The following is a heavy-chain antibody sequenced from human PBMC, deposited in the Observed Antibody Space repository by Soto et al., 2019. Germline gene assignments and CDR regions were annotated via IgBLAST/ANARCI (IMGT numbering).Heavy chain of an antibody. V-gene: IGHV4-59*01. D-gene: IGHD2-21*02. CDR3: ARDLWGYCGADCYPLDV. J-gene: IGHJ6*02. Sequence: QVRLQESGPGLLKPSGTLSLTCTVSGGSISSYYWSWIRQPPGKGLEWIGYMYNTGSTIYNPSLKSRVTISVDTSKNQFSLKLNSVTAADTAVYYCARDLWGYCGADCYPLDVWGQGTTVTVSS. CDR2: MYNTGST. CDR1: GGSISSYY.